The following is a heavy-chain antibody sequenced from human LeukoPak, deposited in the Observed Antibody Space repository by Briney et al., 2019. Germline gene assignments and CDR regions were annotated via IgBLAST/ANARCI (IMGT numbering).Heavy chain of an antibody. CDR1: GDSISSSSYY. J-gene: IGHJ4*02. D-gene: IGHD4-23*01. Sequence: SETLSLTCTVSGDSISSSSYYWGWIRQPPGKGLEWIGSIYYSGTTYSNPSLKSRVTISIDTSPNQFSLKVSSVTAADTAVYYCATDGGNSYYFDYWGQGTLVTVSS. CDR2: IYYSGTT. CDR3: ATDGGNSYYFDY. V-gene: IGHV4-39*07.